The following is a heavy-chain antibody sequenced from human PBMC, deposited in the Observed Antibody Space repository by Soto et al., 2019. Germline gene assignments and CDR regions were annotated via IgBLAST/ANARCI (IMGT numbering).Heavy chain of an antibody. D-gene: IGHD6-19*01. Sequence: GGSLRLSCVASGFSLANYPMNWVRQTPGRGLEWISYSSPRGDTIYYADSVEGRFTISRDNARNSLSLHMSSLRDEDSALYYCAKGPHTNVGWPYYFESWGQGVPVTVSS. J-gene: IGHJ4*02. V-gene: IGHV3-48*02. CDR3: AKGPHTNVGWPYYFES. CDR1: GFSLANYP. CDR2: SSPRGDTI.